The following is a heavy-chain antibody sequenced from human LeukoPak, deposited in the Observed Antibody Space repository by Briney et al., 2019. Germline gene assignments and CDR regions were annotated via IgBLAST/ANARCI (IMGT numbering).Heavy chain of an antibody. Sequence: SETLSLTCTVSGGSISSYYRSWIRQPPGKGLEWIGYIYYSGSTNYNPSLKSRVTISVDTSKNQFSLKLSSVTAADTAVYYCARRSMVRGVIGWFDPWGQGTLVTVSS. CDR3: ARRSMVRGVIGWFDP. CDR2: IYYSGST. D-gene: IGHD3-10*01. V-gene: IGHV4-59*08. CDR1: GGSISSYY. J-gene: IGHJ5*02.